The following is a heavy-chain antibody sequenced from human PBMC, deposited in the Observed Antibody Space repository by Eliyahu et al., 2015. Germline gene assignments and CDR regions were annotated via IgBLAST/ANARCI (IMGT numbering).Heavy chain of an antibody. CDR2: IYTSGST. CDR3: ARDVWTRGATSWFDP. Sequence: QVQLQESGPGLVKPSXXLSLTCTVXGXSISSXYWSWIRQPAGKGLXWIGRIYTSGSTNXNPSLKSRVTMSXDTSKNQFSLKLSSVTAADTAVYYCARDVWTRGATSWFDPWGQGTLVTVSS. CDR1: GXSISSXY. D-gene: IGHD1-26*01. V-gene: IGHV4-4*07. J-gene: IGHJ5*02.